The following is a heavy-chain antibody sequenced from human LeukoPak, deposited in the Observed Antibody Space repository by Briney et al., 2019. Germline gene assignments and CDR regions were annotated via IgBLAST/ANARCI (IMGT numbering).Heavy chain of an antibody. CDR2: ISGSGGST. CDR1: GFTFSSYA. V-gene: IGHV3-23*01. CDR3: AKDLFIYYGDYPRPPYFDY. D-gene: IGHD4-17*01. Sequence: GGSLRLSCAASGFTFSSYAMSWVRQAPGKGLEWVSAISGSGGSTYYADSVKGRFTISRDNSKNTLYLQMNSLRAEDTAVYYCAKDLFIYYGDYPRPPYFDYWGQGTPVTVSS. J-gene: IGHJ4*02.